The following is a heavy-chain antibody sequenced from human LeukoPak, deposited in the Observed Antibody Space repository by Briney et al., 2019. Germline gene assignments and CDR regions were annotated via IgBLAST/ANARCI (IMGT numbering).Heavy chain of an antibody. V-gene: IGHV1-69*05. D-gene: IGHD2-2*01. J-gene: IGHJ3*02. CDR1: GGTFSSYA. Sequence: ASVKVSCKASGGTFSSYAISWVRQAPGQGLEWMGGIIPIFGTANYAQKFQGRVTITTDEYTRTAYMELSSLRSEDTAVYYCARDYCSSTSCYRADAFDIWGQGTMVTVSS. CDR3: ARDYCSSTSCYRADAFDI. CDR2: IIPIFGTA.